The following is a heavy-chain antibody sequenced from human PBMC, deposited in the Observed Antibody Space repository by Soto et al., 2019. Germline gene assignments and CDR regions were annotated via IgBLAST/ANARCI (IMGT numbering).Heavy chain of an antibody. CDR3: ARPDFGDYWYFDL. Sequence: QDQLVQSGAEVKKPGSSVKVSCKASGGTFSSHTFSWVRQAPGQGLEWMGRIIPALGTATYAQKFQGRVTITADAHATTFYMELNSLRSEDTAVYYCARPDFGDYWYFDLWGRGTLVTVSS. CDR2: IIPALGTA. V-gene: IGHV1-69*08. D-gene: IGHD4-17*01. J-gene: IGHJ2*01. CDR1: GGTFSSHT.